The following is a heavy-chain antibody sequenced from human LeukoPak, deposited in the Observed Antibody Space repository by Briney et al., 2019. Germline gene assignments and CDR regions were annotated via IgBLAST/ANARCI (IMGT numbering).Heavy chain of an antibody. Sequence: PSETLSLTCDVSGDSISNSHYYWGWIRQPPGKGLEWVGSIYYSGSTYSNPSLKSRVTIFVDTSKNQFSLKLSSVTAADTAVYYCARGLLNYYYYGMDVWGQGTTVTVSS. V-gene: IGHV4-39*01. CDR3: ARGLLNYYYYGMDV. CDR1: GDSISNSHYY. J-gene: IGHJ6*02. CDR2: IYYSGST.